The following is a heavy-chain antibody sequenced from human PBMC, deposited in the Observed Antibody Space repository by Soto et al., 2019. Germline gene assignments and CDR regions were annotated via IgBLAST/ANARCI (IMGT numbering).Heavy chain of an antibody. Sequence: LSLTCSVSGGSISSGDHYWSWVRQPPGKGLEWIGFIYYTGTTHYNPSLESRVTILVDTSKNQFSLQLSSVTAADTAVYYCARGFYDTGGYSSPFDIWGQGILVTVSS. CDR1: GGSISSGDHY. D-gene: IGHD3-22*01. V-gene: IGHV4-30-4*01. CDR3: ARGFYDTGGYSSPFDI. J-gene: IGHJ5*02. CDR2: IYYTGTT.